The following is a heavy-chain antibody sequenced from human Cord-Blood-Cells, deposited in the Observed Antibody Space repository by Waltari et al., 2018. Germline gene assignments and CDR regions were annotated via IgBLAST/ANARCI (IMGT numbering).Heavy chain of an antibody. CDR3: TTDHPPYVDY. V-gene: IGHV3-15*01. D-gene: IGHD3-16*01. Sequence: EVQMVESGGGLVKTGVSLRLSCADSGFTLSNAWISLVRQASGKGLEWVGRIKSKTDGGTTDYAATVKGRFTISRDDSKNTLYLQMNSLKTEDTAVYYCTTDHPPYVDYWGQGTLVTVSS. CDR2: IKSKTDGGTT. J-gene: IGHJ4*02. CDR1: GFTLSNAW.